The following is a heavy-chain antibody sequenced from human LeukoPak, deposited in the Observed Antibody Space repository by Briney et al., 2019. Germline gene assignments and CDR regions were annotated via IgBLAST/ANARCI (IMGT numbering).Heavy chain of an antibody. CDR2: ISSNGGST. V-gene: IGHV3-64*01. CDR3: ARSPGEVVNPEYAFDI. Sequence: GGSLRLSCAASGFTFSSYAMNWVRQAPGKGLEYVSAISSNGGSTYYANSVKRRFTISKDNSKNTLYLQMGSLRAEDMAVYYCARSPGEVVNPEYAFDIWGQGTMVTVSS. J-gene: IGHJ3*02. CDR1: GFTFSSYA. D-gene: IGHD3-10*01.